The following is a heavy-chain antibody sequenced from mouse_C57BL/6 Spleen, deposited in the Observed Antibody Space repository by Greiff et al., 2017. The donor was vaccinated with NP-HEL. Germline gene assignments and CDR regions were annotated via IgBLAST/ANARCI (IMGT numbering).Heavy chain of an antibody. CDR1: GYSFTGYY. Sequence: EVQLQQSGPELVKPGASVKISCKASGYSFTGYYMNWVKQSPEKSLEWIGEINPSTGGTTYNQKFKAKATLTVDKSSSTAYMQLKSLTSEDSAVYYCARSGDYGSSCGYWGQGTTLTVSS. CDR3: ARSGDYGSSCGY. V-gene: IGHV1-42*01. CDR2: INPSTGGT. J-gene: IGHJ2*01. D-gene: IGHD1-1*01.